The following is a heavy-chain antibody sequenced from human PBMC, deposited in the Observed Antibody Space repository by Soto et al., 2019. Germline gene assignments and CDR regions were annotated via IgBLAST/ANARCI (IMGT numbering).Heavy chain of an antibody. J-gene: IGHJ4*02. CDR1: GFTFSSYA. Sequence: GGFLRLSCAASGFTFSSYAMSWVRQAPGKGLEWVSAISGSGGSTYYADSVKGRFTISRDNSKNTLYLQMNSLRAEDTAVYYCAKFIAVAGPSGRYYFDYWGQGTLVTV. D-gene: IGHD6-19*01. V-gene: IGHV3-23*01. CDR2: ISGSGGST. CDR3: AKFIAVAGPSGRYYFDY.